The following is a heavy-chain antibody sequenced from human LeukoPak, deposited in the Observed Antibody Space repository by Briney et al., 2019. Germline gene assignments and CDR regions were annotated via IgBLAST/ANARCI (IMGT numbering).Heavy chain of an antibody. CDR1: GFTFSNYA. V-gene: IGHV3-30*04. Sequence: PGGSLRLSCAASGFTFSNYAIHWVRQAPGKGLEWVAVISYDGSNKYYADSVKGRFTISRDNSKNTLYLQMNSLGPEDTAVYYCAKVRSRIVVLPAAMGDSWGQGTLVTVSS. J-gene: IGHJ5*01. D-gene: IGHD2-2*01. CDR3: AKVRSRIVVLPAAMGDS. CDR2: ISYDGSNK.